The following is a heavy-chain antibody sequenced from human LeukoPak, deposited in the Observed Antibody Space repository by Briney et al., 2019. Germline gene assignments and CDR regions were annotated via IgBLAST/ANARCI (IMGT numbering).Heavy chain of an antibody. Sequence: PGGSLRLSCAASGSTFSSYAMSWVRQAPGKGLEWVSAISGSGGSTYYADSVKGRFTISRDSSKNTLYLQMNSLRAEDTAVYYCAKDLIPGTSAYWGQGTLVTVSS. CDR2: ISGSGGST. CDR1: GSTFSSYA. D-gene: IGHD1-7*01. J-gene: IGHJ4*02. V-gene: IGHV3-23*01. CDR3: AKDLIPGTSAY.